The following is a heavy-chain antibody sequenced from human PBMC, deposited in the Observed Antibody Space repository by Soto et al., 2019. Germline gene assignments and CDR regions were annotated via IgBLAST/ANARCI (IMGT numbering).Heavy chain of an antibody. Sequence: GASVKVSCKASGGTFSSYAISWVRQAPGQGLEWKGGIIPIFGTANYAQKFQGRVTITADESTSTAYMELSSLRSEDTAVYYCSRTTDSVIFGVVISPYGMDVWGQGTTVTVSS. V-gene: IGHV1-69*13. CDR2: IIPIFGTA. CDR1: GGTFSSYA. J-gene: IGHJ6*02. CDR3: SRTTDSVIFGVVISPYGMDV. D-gene: IGHD3-3*01.